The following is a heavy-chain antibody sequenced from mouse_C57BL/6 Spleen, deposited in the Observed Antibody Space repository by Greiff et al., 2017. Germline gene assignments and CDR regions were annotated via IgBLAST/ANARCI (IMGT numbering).Heavy chain of an antibody. CDR3: ARDEGGGTGYFDY. CDR1: GYTFTSYW. CDR2: IDPSDSYT. D-gene: IGHD3-1*01. V-gene: IGHV1-50*01. J-gene: IGHJ2*01. Sequence: QVQLKQPGAELVKPGASVKLSCKASGYTFTSYWMQWVKQRPGQGLEWIGEIDPSDSYTNYNQKFKGKATLTVDTSSSTAYMQLSSLTSEDSAVYYCARDEGGGTGYFDYWGQGTTLTVSS.